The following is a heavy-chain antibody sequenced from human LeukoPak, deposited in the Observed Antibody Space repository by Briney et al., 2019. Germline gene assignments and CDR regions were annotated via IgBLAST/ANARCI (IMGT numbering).Heavy chain of an antibody. CDR2: TYSGGTT. J-gene: IGHJ4*02. CDR1: GFTVSSDY. D-gene: IGHD6-19*01. CDR3: TRGGSVPATRSFDY. V-gene: IGHV3-66*01. Sequence: GGSLRLSCSASGFTVSSDYMSWVRQVPGKGLPSLSGTYSGGTTYYADSVKGRFTISRDNSKNTVYLQMISLRVEDTAMYYCTRGGSVPATRSFDYWGQGTLVTVSS.